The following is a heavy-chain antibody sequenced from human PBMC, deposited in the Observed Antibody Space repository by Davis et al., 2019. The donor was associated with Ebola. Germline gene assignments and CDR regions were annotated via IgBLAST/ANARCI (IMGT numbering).Heavy chain of an antibody. V-gene: IGHV7-4-1*02. CDR1: GYTFTTYA. J-gene: IGHJ6*02. Sequence: ASVKVSCKASGYTFTTYAMNWVRQAPGQGLQLMGWVNTNTGNPTYAQGFTGRFVFSLDTSVSTAYLQISTLKTEDTAVYYCARRVTLVRGVPSGMDVWGQGTTVTVSS. CDR2: VNTNTGNP. CDR3: ARRVTLVRGVPSGMDV. D-gene: IGHD3-10*01.